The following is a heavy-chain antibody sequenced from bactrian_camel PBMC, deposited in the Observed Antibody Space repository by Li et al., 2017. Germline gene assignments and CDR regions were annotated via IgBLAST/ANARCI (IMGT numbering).Heavy chain of an antibody. J-gene: IGHJ4*01. CDR1: GLTVSGRC. D-gene: IGHD3*01. CDR2: VESDGTIR. CDR3: AAGLPGANRCSDH. Sequence: HVQLVESGGDSVQAGRSLTLSCTASGLTVSGRCMGWFRQAPGEVLEAVAVVESDGTIRYSESVKGRFTISKDNIKNILYLQMNALKPEDTAIYYCAAGLPGANRCSDHWGQGTQVTVS. V-gene: IGHV3S14*01.